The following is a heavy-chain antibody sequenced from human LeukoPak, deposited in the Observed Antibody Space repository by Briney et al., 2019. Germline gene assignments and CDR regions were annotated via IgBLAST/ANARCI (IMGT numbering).Heavy chain of an antibody. V-gene: IGHV1-69*13. Sequence: SVKVSCKASGGTFSSYAISWVRQAPGQGLEWMGGIIPIFGTANYAQKFQGRVTITADESTSTAYMELSSLRSEDTAVYYCARSKNPITLGAFDIWGQGTMVTVSS. CDR2: IIPIFGTA. CDR1: GGTFSSYA. J-gene: IGHJ3*02. CDR3: ARSKNPITLGAFDI. D-gene: IGHD3-10*01.